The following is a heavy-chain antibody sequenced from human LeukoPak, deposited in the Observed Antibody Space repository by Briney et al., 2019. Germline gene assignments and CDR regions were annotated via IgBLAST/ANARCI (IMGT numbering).Heavy chain of an antibody. J-gene: IGHJ4*02. Sequence: GGSLRLSCVASGFSFSDTSMTWIRQAPGKGLQFVASTGSAGTTICYGDSVEGRFTISRDNAKNSLYLQLNSLRAEDTSIYYCARDLGYSYGLDHWGQGTLLTVSS. V-gene: IGHV3-11*01. CDR1: GFSFSDTS. CDR2: TGSAGTTI. D-gene: IGHD5-18*01. CDR3: ARDLGYSYGLDH.